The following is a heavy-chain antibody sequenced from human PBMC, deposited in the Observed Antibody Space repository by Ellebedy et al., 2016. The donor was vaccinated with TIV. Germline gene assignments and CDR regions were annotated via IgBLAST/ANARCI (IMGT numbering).Heavy chain of an antibody. CDR2: ISAYNGNT. Sequence: ASVKVSXXASGGTFSSYAISWVRQAPGQGLEWMGWISAYNGNTNYAQKLQGRVTMTTDTSTSTAYMELRSLRSDDTAVYYCARDWNYDFWSGEDYWGQGTLVTVSS. V-gene: IGHV1-18*01. D-gene: IGHD3-3*01. CDR1: GGTFSSYA. CDR3: ARDWNYDFWSGEDY. J-gene: IGHJ4*02.